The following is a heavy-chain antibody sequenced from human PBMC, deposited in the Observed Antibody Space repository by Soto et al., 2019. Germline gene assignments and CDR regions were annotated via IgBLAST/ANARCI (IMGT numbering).Heavy chain of an antibody. J-gene: IGHJ6*02. CDR1: GYSFTSYW. CDR2: IYPGDSDT. Sequence: GESLKISCKGSGYSFTSYWIGWVRQMPGKGLEWMGIIYPGDSDTRYSPSFQGQVTISADKSISTAYLQWSSLKASDTAMYYCARTPYDDSSGYYYYYGIDVRGQGTTVTFSS. D-gene: IGHD3-22*01. V-gene: IGHV5-51*01. CDR3: ARTPYDDSSGYYYYYGIDV.